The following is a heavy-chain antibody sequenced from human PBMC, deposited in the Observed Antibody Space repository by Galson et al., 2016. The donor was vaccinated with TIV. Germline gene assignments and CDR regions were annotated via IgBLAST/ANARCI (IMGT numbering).Heavy chain of an antibody. D-gene: IGHD5-18*01. CDR2: INPYSADT. J-gene: IGHJ6*02. CDR3: ARGFNYGFDFYYGMDV. V-gene: IGHV1-2*02. CDR1: RYPFGAYY. Sequence: SVKVSCKASRYPFGAYYIHWVRQAPGQGLEWMGWINPYSADTNYAQSFQGRVSMTSDTSINTAYMELSRLRPDDTAIFFCARGFNYGFDFYYGMDVWGQGTTVTVSS.